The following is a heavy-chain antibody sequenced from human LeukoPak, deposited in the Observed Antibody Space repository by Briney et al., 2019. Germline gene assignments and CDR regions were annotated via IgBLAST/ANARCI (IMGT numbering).Heavy chain of an antibody. CDR2: IYYSGST. V-gene: IGHV4-61*01. Sequence: SETLSLTCTVSGGSISSSSYYWSWIRQPPGKGLEWIGYIYYSGSTNYNPSLKSRVTISVDTSKNQFSLKLNSVTAADTAVYYCARVSGYDWESFYDYWGQGTLVTVSS. CDR3: ARVSGYDWESFYDY. D-gene: IGHD5-12*01. CDR1: GGSISSSSYY. J-gene: IGHJ4*02.